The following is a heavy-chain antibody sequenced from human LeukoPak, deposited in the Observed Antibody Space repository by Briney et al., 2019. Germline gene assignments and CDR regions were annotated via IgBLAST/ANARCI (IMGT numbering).Heavy chain of an antibody. CDR2: IIPIFGTA. J-gene: IGHJ4*02. CDR3: ARDRSHSRFGELLLLDY. Sequence: SVKVSCKASGGTFSSYAISWVRQATGQGLEWMGGIIPIFGTANYAQKFQGRVTITADESTSTAYMELSSLRSEDTAVYYCARDRSHSRFGELLLLDYWGQGTLVTVSS. CDR1: GGTFSSYA. V-gene: IGHV1-69*01. D-gene: IGHD3-10*01.